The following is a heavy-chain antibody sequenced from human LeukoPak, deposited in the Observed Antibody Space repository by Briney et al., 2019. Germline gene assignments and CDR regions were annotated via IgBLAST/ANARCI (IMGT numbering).Heavy chain of an antibody. V-gene: IGHV5-51*01. J-gene: IGHJ1*01. CDR1: GYSFTSYW. Sequence: GESLRISCKGSGYSFTSYWIAWARQMPGKGLEWMGIVNPADSDTRYSPSFEGQVTISVDKSISTAYLQWSSLQASDSAIYYCATVPRIPAVGNTEYFQYWGQGTLVTVSS. CDR2: VNPADSDT. CDR3: ATVPRIPAVGNTEYFQY. D-gene: IGHD6-13*01.